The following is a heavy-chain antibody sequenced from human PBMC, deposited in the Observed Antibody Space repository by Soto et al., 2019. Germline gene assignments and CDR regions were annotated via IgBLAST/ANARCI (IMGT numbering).Heavy chain of an antibody. D-gene: IGHD6-25*01. V-gene: IGHV4-59*01. CDR2: IYYDGST. J-gene: IGHJ5*02. CDR1: GGSISTYY. Sequence: HVQLQESGPGLVKPSETLSLTCTVSGGSISTYYWSWIRQPPGKGLEWIGYIYYDGSTSYNPSLRSRVPIXXDXSXXQFSLILSSVTSADTAVYYCARDQLSSGLYVWFDPWGQGTLVTVSS. CDR3: ARDQLSSGLYVWFDP.